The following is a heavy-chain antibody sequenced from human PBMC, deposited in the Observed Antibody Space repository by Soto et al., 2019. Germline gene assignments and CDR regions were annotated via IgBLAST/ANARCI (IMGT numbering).Heavy chain of an antibody. Sequence: QVQLVQSGAEVKKPGASVKVSCKASGYTFTSYYMHWVRQAPGQGLEWMGIINPSGGSTSYAQKFQARGTMTRDTATSTVYTELSSLRSEDTAVYYCARAYYGDYSSHFDYWGQGTLVTVSS. CDR1: GYTFTSYY. D-gene: IGHD4-17*01. J-gene: IGHJ4*02. CDR2: INPSGGST. V-gene: IGHV1-46*01. CDR3: ARAYYGDYSSHFDY.